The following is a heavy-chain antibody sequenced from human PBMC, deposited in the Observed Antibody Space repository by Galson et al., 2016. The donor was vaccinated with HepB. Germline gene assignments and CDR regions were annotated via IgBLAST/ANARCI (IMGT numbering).Heavy chain of an antibody. D-gene: IGHD5-24*01. V-gene: IGHV3-48*02. CDR2: ISASDNII. J-gene: IGHJ4*01. CDR3: ARTLQSVSNFDY. Sequence: SLRLSCAASGFTFSTYHMNWVRQAPGKGLEWLSYISASDNIIYYSDSVEGRFTISRDNAKDSLYLQMNSLRDEDTAVYYCARTLQSVSNFDYWGHGTLVTVSS. CDR1: GFTFSTYH.